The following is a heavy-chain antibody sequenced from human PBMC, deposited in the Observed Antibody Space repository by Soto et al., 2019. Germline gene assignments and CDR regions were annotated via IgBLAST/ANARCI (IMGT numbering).Heavy chain of an antibody. CDR2: IYYSGST. Sequence: PSETLSLTCTVSGGSISSGDYYWSWIRQPPGKGLEWIGYIYYSGSTYYNPSLKSRVTISVDTSKNQFSLKLSSVTAADTAVYYCASRRSTGRALLFDPWGQGTLVTSPQ. D-gene: IGHD1-26*01. J-gene: IGHJ5*02. V-gene: IGHV4-30-4*01. CDR3: ASRRSTGRALLFDP. CDR1: GGSISSGDYY.